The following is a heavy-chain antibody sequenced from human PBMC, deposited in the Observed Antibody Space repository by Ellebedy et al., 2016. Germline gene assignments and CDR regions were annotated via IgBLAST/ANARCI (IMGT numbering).Heavy chain of an antibody. V-gene: IGHV4-39*01. CDR1: GGSMNTHNYQ. CDR3: ARKMDWGDYDAFDI. D-gene: IGHD3/OR15-3a*01. Sequence: SETLSLTXSVSGGSMNTHNYQWGWIRQPAGKGLEWIASMYYSGSTYYNPSLKSRVTVSVDTSVSQFSLRVTSVTAADTGIYYCARKMDWGDYDAFDIWGHGTAVTVSS. J-gene: IGHJ3*02. CDR2: MYYSGST.